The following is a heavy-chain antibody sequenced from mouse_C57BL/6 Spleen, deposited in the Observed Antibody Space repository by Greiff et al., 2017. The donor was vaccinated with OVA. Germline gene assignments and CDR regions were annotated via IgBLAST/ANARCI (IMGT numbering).Heavy chain of an antibody. V-gene: IGHV5-12*01. CDR2: ISNGGGST. D-gene: IGHD2-3*01. CDR1: GFTFSDYY. Sequence: EVKLVESGGGLVQPGGSLKLSCAASGFTFSDYYMYWVRQTPEKRLEWVAYISNGGGSTYYPDTVKGRFTISRDNAKNTLYLQMSRLKSEDTAMYYCARRDGYPYWYFDVWGTGTTVTVSS. J-gene: IGHJ1*03. CDR3: ARRDGYPYWYFDV.